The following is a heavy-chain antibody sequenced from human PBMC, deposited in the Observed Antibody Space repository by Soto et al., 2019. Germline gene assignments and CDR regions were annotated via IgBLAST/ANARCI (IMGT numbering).Heavy chain of an antibody. D-gene: IGHD1-1*01. V-gene: IGHV4-39*01. Sequence: QLHLQESGPGLLKPSETLSLTCTVSGGSISSSAYYWGWISQPPGKRLEWIASISYSGSTYYNPSLKSRVTISVDTSKNQFSLKLRSMTAADTAVYYCARQVEVTYFDYWGQGTLVTVSS. CDR3: ARQVEVTYFDY. CDR1: GGSISSSAYY. CDR2: ISYSGST. J-gene: IGHJ4*02.